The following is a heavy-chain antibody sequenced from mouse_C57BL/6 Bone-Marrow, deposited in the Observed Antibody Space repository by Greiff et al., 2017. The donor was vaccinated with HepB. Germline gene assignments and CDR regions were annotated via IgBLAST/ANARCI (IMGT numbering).Heavy chain of an antibody. CDR2: INPYNGGT. J-gene: IGHJ3*01. CDR3: ARSEATGTEAY. CDR1: GYTFTDYY. D-gene: IGHD4-1*01. V-gene: IGHV1-19*01. Sequence: EVQLQQSGPVLVKPGASVKMSCKASGYTFTDYYMNWVKQSHGKSLEWIGVINPYNGGTSYNQKFKGKATLTVDKSSSTAYMELNSLTSEDSAVYYCARSEATGTEAYWGQGTLVTVSA.